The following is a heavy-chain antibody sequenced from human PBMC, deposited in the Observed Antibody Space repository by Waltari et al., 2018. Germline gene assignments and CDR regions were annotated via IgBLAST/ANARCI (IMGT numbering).Heavy chain of an antibody. CDR1: GFTFSSSS. Sequence: EVQLVESGGGLVQPGGSLRLSCAASGFTFSSSSMNWVRQAPGKGLEWVSYISSSSSTIYYADSVKGRFTISRDNAKNSLYLQMNSLRAEDTAVYYCASLVTRASGPHYYYYYYMDVWGKGTTVTISS. CDR2: ISSSSSTI. D-gene: IGHD2-21*02. CDR3: ASLVTRASGPHYYYYYYMDV. V-gene: IGHV3-48*04. J-gene: IGHJ6*03.